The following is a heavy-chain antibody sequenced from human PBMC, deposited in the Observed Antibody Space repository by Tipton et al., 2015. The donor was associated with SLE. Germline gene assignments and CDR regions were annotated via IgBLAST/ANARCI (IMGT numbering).Heavy chain of an antibody. CDR2: ISYSETN. Sequence: TLSLTCTVSGGSISSHYWSWIRQPPGKGLEWIGYISYSETNNYNPSLKSRVTISVDTSKNQLSLKLRSVTAADTAVYYCAGAWQGYCSGGTCYVLDYWGQGTLVTVSS. J-gene: IGHJ4*02. D-gene: IGHD2-15*01. CDR1: GGSISSHY. V-gene: IGHV4-59*11. CDR3: AGAWQGYCSGGTCYVLDY.